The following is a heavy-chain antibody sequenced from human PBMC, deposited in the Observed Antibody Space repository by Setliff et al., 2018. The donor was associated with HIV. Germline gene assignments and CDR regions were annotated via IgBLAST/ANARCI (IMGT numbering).Heavy chain of an antibody. Sequence: PSETLSLTCSVSGGSISSHHWSWIRQPPGKGLEWIGEITHSGSTTYGPSLKSRITVSVDTSKNQFSLKLTSVTAADMGVYYCARGRKKTLAVSGTRYFDFWGQGTRGTVPQ. CDR2: ITHSGST. J-gene: IGHJ4*02. CDR1: GGSISSHH. D-gene: IGHD6-19*01. V-gene: IGHV4-34*01. CDR3: ARGRKKTLAVSGTRYFDF.